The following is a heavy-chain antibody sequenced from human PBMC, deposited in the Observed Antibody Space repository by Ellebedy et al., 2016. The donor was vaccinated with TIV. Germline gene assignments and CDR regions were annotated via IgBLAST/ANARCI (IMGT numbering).Heavy chain of an antibody. CDR1: GFTVSSNY. J-gene: IGHJ6*02. Sequence: GESLKISCSASGFTVSSNYMSWVRQAPGKGLEWVSVIYSGGSTYYADSVKGRFTISRDNSKNTLYLQMNSLRAEDTAVYYCARDLWFGDSPYYGMDVWGQGTTGTVSS. CDR2: IYSGGST. D-gene: IGHD3-10*01. CDR3: ARDLWFGDSPYYGMDV. V-gene: IGHV3-53*01.